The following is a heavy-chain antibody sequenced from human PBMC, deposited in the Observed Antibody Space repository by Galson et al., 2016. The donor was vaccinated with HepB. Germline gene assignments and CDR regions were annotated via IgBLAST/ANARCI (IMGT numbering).Heavy chain of an antibody. D-gene: IGHD5-12*01. V-gene: IGHV3-48*02. CDR3: AGEEVVATRGVSTSMDV. Sequence: SLRLSCAASGFTFSTYSMNWVRQTPGKGLEWLSYINPSSATIYYADSVKGRFTISRDNAKNSLYMQMNSLRDEDTGVYYCAGEEVVATRGVSTSMDVWGQGTTVTVSS. J-gene: IGHJ6*02. CDR1: GFTFSTYS. CDR2: INPSSATI.